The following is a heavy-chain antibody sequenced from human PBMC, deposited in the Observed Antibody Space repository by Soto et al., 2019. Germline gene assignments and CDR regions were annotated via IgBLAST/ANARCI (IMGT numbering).Heavy chain of an antibody. D-gene: IGHD3-3*01. CDR2: ISWNSGSI. Sequence: EVQLVESGGGLVQPGRSLRLSCAASGFTFDDYAMHWVRQAPGKGLEWVSGISWNSGSIGYADSVKGRFTISRDNAKNSLYLQMNSLRAEDTALYYCAKVIWSGYYPDDFDIWGQGTMVTVSS. CDR1: GFTFDDYA. V-gene: IGHV3-9*01. CDR3: AKVIWSGYYPDDFDI. J-gene: IGHJ3*02.